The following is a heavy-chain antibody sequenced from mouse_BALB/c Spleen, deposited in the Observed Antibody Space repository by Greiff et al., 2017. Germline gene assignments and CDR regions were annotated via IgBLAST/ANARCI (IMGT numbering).Heavy chain of an antibody. J-gene: IGHJ1*01. Sequence: QVQLQQSGAELVKPGASVKMSCKASGYTFTSYWMHWVKQRPGQGLEWIGYINPSTGYTEYNQKFKDKATLTADKSSSTAYMQLSSLTSEDSAVYYCAREKGLRRYFDVWGAGTTVTVSS. V-gene: IGHV1-7*01. CDR1: GYTFTSYW. CDR2: INPSTGYT. CDR3: AREKGLRRYFDV. D-gene: IGHD2-4*01.